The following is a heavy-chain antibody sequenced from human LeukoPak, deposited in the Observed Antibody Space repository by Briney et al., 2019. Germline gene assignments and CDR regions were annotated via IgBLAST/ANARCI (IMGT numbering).Heavy chain of an antibody. CDR1: AFTFSSYW. Sequence: GGSLRLSCAASAFTFSSYWMHWVRQAPGKGVVWVSRINSDGISTSYADSVKGRFTISRDNAKNTLYLQMNSLRAEDTAVYYCAKGGATVIDYWGQGTLVTVSS. J-gene: IGHJ4*02. CDR2: INSDGIST. CDR3: AKGGATVIDY. V-gene: IGHV3-74*01. D-gene: IGHD4-17*01.